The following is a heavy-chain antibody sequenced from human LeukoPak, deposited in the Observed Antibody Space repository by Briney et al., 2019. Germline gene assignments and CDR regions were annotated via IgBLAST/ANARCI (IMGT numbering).Heavy chain of an antibody. Sequence: ASVKVSCKASGYTFTSYGISWVRQAPGQGLEWMGWISAYNGNTNYAQKLQGRVTMTTDTSTSTAYMELRSLRSDDTAVYYCARVTWLSAAGTEGNFDYWGQGTLVTVSS. CDR1: GYTFTSYG. CDR3: ARVTWLSAAGTEGNFDY. D-gene: IGHD6-13*01. J-gene: IGHJ4*02. V-gene: IGHV1-18*01. CDR2: ISAYNGNT.